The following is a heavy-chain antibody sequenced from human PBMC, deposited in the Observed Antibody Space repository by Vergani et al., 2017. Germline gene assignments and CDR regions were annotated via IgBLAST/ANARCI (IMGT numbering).Heavy chain of an antibody. CDR1: GFTFSSYS. D-gene: IGHD1-26*01. V-gene: IGHV3-21*04. CDR2: ISSSSSYI. CDR3: ARAPGGSYAGDFDY. J-gene: IGHJ4*02. Sequence: EVQLVESGGGLVKPGGSLRLSCAASGFTFSSYSMNWVRQAPGKGLEWVSSISSSSSYIYYADSVKGRFTISRDNAKNSLYLQMNSLRAEDTAVYYCARAPGGSYAGDFDYWGQGTLVTVSS.